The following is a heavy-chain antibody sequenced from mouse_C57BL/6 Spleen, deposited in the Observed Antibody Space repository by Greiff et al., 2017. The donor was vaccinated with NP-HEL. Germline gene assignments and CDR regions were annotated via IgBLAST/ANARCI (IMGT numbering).Heavy chain of an antibody. CDR2: IDPETGGT. CDR1: GYTFTDYE. J-gene: IGHJ4*01. V-gene: IGHV1-15*01. CDR3: TVVASYYYAMDY. Sequence: QVQLQQSGAELVRPGASVTLSCKASGYTFTDYEMHWVKQTPVHGLEWIGAIDPETGGTAYNQKFKGKAILTADKSSSTAYMELRSLTSEDSAVYYSTVVASYYYAMDYWGQGTSVTVSS. D-gene: IGHD1-1*01.